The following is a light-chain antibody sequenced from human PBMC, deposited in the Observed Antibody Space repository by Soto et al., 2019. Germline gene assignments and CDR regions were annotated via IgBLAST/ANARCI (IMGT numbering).Light chain of an antibody. CDR2: GAS. Sequence: EMVLTQSPATLSVSPGEGAPLSCLASQSVSSNLAWFQQKPGQAPRLLIYGASTRATGIPARFSGSGSGTEFTLTISSLQSEDFAVYYCQQYNNWPRTFGQGTKV. V-gene: IGKV3-15*01. CDR1: QSVSSN. J-gene: IGKJ1*01. CDR3: QQYNNWPRT.